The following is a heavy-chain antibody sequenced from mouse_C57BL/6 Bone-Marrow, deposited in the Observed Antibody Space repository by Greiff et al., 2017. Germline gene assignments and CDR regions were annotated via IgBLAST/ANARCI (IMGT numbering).Heavy chain of an antibody. D-gene: IGHD3-1*01. V-gene: IGHV3-6*01. J-gene: IGHJ1*03. CDR3: ARDRAGTGYFDV. CDR1: GYSITSGYY. CDR2: ISYDGSN. Sequence: EVQLVESGPGLVKPSQSLSLTCSVTGYSITSGYYWNWIRQFPGNKLEWMGYISYDGSNNYNPSLQNRISITRDTSKNQFFLKLNSVTTEDTATYYGARDRAGTGYFDVWGTGTTVTVSS.